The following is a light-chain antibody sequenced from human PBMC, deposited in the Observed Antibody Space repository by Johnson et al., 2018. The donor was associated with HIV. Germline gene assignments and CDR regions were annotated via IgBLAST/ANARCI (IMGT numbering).Light chain of an antibody. Sequence: QSVLTQPLSVSAAPGQKVTISCSGSSSNVGNNYVSWYQQLPGAAPKLLIYETNKRPSGIPDRFSGSKSGTSATLGITGLQTGDEADYYCGTWDSSLSASYVFGTGTKVAVL. V-gene: IGLV1-51*02. CDR3: GTWDSSLSASYV. CDR2: ETN. J-gene: IGLJ1*01. CDR1: SSNVGNNY.